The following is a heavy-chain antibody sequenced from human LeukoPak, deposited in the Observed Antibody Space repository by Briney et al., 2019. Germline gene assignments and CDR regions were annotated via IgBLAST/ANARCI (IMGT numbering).Heavy chain of an antibody. Sequence: GGSLRLSCAASGFTFTIFGLNWVRQAPGKGPEWVSYIDARSGITYYADSVQGRFTISRDDARESVFLQMDGLRVDDTAVYYCARPAWSGWYVGFDPWGQGTLVTVSS. CDR1: GFTFTIFG. J-gene: IGHJ5*02. CDR3: ARPAWSGWYVGFDP. D-gene: IGHD6-19*01. CDR2: IDARSGIT. V-gene: IGHV3-48*01.